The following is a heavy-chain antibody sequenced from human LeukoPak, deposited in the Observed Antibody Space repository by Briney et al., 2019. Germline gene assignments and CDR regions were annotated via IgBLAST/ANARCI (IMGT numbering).Heavy chain of an antibody. CDR3: AHTPTDSSCYDFWSGYYTGWFDP. CDR2: IYWNDDK. Sequence: SGPTLVKPTQTLTLTCTFSGFSLSTSGVGVGWIRQPPGKALEWLALIYWNDDKRYSPSLKSRLTITKDTSKNQVVLTMTNMDPVDTATYYCAHTPTDSSCYDFWSGYYTGWFDPWGQGTLVTVSS. V-gene: IGHV2-5*01. CDR1: GFSLSTSGVG. J-gene: IGHJ5*02. D-gene: IGHD3-3*01.